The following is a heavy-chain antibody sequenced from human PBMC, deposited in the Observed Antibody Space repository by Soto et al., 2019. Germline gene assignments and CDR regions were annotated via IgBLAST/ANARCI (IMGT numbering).Heavy chain of an antibody. CDR3: ARGPLGPSSWSFDY. Sequence: GGSLRLSCAASGFTFSSYAMLWVRQAPGKGLEWVAVISYDGSNKYYADSAKGRFTISRDNSKNTLYLQMNSLRAEDTAVYYRARGPLGPSSWSFDYWGQGTLVTVSS. J-gene: IGHJ4*02. CDR1: GFTFSSYA. CDR2: ISYDGSNK. D-gene: IGHD6-13*01. V-gene: IGHV3-30-3*01.